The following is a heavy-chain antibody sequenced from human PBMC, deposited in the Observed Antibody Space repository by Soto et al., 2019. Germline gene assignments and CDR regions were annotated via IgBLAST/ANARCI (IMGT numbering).Heavy chain of an antibody. CDR3: AKESLFGTVVVITTYDY. CDR1: GFTFSSYA. V-gene: IGHV3-23*01. J-gene: IGHJ4*02. Sequence: EVQLLESGGGLVQPGGSLRLSCAASGFTFSSYAMSWVRQAPGKGLEWVSAISGSGGSTYYADSVKGRFTISRDNSKNTLYLQMNSLRAEDTAVYYCAKESLFGTVVVITTYDYWGQGTLVTVSS. D-gene: IGHD3-22*01. CDR2: ISGSGGST.